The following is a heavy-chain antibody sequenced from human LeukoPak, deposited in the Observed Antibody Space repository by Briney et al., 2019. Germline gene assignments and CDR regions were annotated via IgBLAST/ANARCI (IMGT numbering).Heavy chain of an antibody. CDR1: GGSFTGYY. CDR3: ARRAYYGSEKFKTHYGMDV. CDR2: IKHSGST. Sequence: SETLSLTCAVYGGSFTGYYWSWIRQPPGKGLEWIGEIKHSGSTNFNPSLESRVTLSVDTSKNQFSLKVSSVTAADTAVYYCARRAYYGSEKFKTHYGMDVWANGTTVTVPS. J-gene: IGHJ6*04. D-gene: IGHD3-10*01. V-gene: IGHV4-34*01.